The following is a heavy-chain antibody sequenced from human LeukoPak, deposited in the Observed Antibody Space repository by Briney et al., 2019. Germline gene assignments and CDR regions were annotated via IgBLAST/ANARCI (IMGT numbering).Heavy chain of an antibody. CDR3: ARVGTDCSSTNCYTSWFDP. D-gene: IGHD2-2*02. CDR2: IYHSGST. CDR1: GYSISSGYY. J-gene: IGHJ5*02. V-gene: IGHV4-38-2*02. Sequence: PSETLSLTCTVSGYSISSGYYWGWIRQPPGKGLEWIGSIYHSGSTYYNPSLKSRVTISVDTSKNQFSLKLSSVTAADTAVYYCARVGTDCSSTNCYTSWFDPWGLGTLVTVSS.